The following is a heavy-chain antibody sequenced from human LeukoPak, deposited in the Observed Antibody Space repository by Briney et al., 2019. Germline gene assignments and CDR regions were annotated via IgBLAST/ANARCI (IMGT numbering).Heavy chain of an antibody. CDR3: ASSREAEDAFDI. V-gene: IGHV3-11*04. D-gene: IGHD6-13*01. CDR1: GFTFSDYY. Sequence: GGSLRLSCAASGFTFSDYYMSWIRQAPGKGLEWVSYISSSGSTIYYADSVKGRFTTSRDNAKNSLYLQMNSLRAEDTAVYYCASSREAEDAFDIWGQGTMVTVSS. CDR2: ISSSGSTI. J-gene: IGHJ3*02.